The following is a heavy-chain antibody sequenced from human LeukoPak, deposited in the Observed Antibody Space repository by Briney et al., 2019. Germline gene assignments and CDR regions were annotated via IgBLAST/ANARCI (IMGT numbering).Heavy chain of an antibody. J-gene: IGHJ4*02. Sequence: GSLLLSCAASGFTFSGHWMSWVRQAPGKGLEWVANINQGGSDKYYVDSVKGRFTISRDNANNLLYLQMNSLRGEDTAVYYCTRDRSRAEDDWGQGTLVTVSS. V-gene: IGHV3-7*01. CDR2: INQGGSDK. CDR3: TRDRSRAEDD. D-gene: IGHD1-14*01. CDR1: GFTFSGHW.